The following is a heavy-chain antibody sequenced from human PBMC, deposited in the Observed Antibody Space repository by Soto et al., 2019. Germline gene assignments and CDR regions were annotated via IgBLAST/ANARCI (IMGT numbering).Heavy chain of an antibody. Sequence: GGSLRLSCAASGFTFSSYGMHWVRQAPGKGLEWVAVISYDGSNKYYADSVKGRFTISRDNSKNTLYLQMNSLRAEDTAVYYCAKDHDRIVVVVAADNYYFDYWGQGTLVTVSS. V-gene: IGHV3-30*18. D-gene: IGHD2-15*01. CDR2: ISYDGSNK. CDR1: GFTFSSYG. CDR3: AKDHDRIVVVVAADNYYFDY. J-gene: IGHJ4*02.